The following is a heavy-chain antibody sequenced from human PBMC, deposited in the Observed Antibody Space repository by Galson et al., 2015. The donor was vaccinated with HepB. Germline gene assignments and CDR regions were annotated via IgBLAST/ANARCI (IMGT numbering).Heavy chain of an antibody. Sequence: SLRLSCAASGFTFSSYGMHWARQAPGKGLEWVAVIWYDGSNKYYADSVKGRFTISRDNSKNTLYLQMNSLRAEDTAVYYCARNREQYGDYYYLDYWGQGTLVTVSS. CDR2: IWYDGSNK. D-gene: IGHD4-17*01. CDR3: ARNREQYGDYYYLDY. CDR1: GFTFSSYG. J-gene: IGHJ4*02. V-gene: IGHV3-33*01.